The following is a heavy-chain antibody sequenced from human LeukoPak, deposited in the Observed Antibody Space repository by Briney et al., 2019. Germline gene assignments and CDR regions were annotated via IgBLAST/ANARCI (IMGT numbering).Heavy chain of an antibody. V-gene: IGHV4-34*01. CDR1: GGSFSGYY. CDR2: IYYSGST. Sequence: SETLSLTCAVYGGSFSGYYWSWIRQPPGKGLEWIGSIYYSGSTYYNPSLKSRVTISVDTSKNQFSLKLSSVTAADTAVYYCARTIAAPHYYYYMDVWGKGITVTVSS. CDR3: ARTIAAPHYYYYMDV. D-gene: IGHD6-6*01. J-gene: IGHJ6*03.